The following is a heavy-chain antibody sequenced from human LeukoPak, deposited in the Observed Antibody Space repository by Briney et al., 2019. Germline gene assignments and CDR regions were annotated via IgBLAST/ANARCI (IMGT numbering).Heavy chain of an antibody. J-gene: IGHJ4*02. CDR1: GFTFSSYW. V-gene: IGHV3-7*01. CDR3: AKIDAY. Sequence: GGSLRLSCAASGFTFSSYWMSWVRQAPGKGREWVANIKQDGSEKYYVDSVKGRFTISRDNAKNTLYLQMSSLRAEYTAVYYCAKIDAYWGQGTLFTVSS. CDR2: IKQDGSEK.